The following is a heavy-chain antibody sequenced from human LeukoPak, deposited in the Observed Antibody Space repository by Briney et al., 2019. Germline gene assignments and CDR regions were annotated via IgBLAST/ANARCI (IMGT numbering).Heavy chain of an antibody. CDR1: GGSISISSYY. V-gene: IGHV4-39*02. Sequence: KPLETLSLTCIVSGGSISISSYYWGWIRQSPGKGLKWIGRIDYSGNTYYNPSLKSRITISVDTSKNQFSLKLSSVTAADTSLYYCARESSATDYWGQGTLVTVSS. J-gene: IGHJ4*02. CDR2: IDYSGNT. CDR3: ARESSATDY. D-gene: IGHD6-19*01.